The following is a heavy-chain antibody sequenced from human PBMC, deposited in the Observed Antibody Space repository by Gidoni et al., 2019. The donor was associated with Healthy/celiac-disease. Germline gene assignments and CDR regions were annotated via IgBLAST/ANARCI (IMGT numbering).Heavy chain of an antibody. Sequence: QVQLVESGGGVVQPGRSLRLSCAASGFTFSSYGMHLVRQAPGKGLEWVAVIWYDGSNKYYADSVKGRFTISRDNSKNTLYLQMNSLRAEDTAVYYCARGLYYYGSGSSSFDYWGQGTLVTVSS. J-gene: IGHJ4*02. D-gene: IGHD3-10*01. CDR1: GFTFSSYG. CDR3: ARGLYYYGSGSSSFDY. CDR2: IWYDGSNK. V-gene: IGHV3-33*01.